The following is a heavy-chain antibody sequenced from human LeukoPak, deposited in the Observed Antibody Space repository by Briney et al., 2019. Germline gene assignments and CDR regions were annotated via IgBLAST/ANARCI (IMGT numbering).Heavy chain of an antibody. Sequence: GESLKISCKVSGFSFTNYWIGWVRQMPGKGLEWMGIIYPDDSDTTYSPSLQGQVTISADKSISTAYLQWVSLKASDTAMYYCARLRWAAGDGYYFDYWGQGTPVTVSS. J-gene: IGHJ4*02. CDR2: IYPDDSDT. CDR1: GFSFTNYW. CDR3: ARLRWAAGDGYYFDY. V-gene: IGHV5-51*01. D-gene: IGHD6-13*01.